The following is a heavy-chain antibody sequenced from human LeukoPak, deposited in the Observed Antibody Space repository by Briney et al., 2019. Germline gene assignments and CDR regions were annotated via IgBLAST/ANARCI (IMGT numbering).Heavy chain of an antibody. D-gene: IGHD3-16*01. CDR2: INPSGGST. CDR3: ARVGGYNWFDP. Sequence: ASVKVSCKASGYTFTSYYMHWERQAPGQGLEWMGIINPSGGSTSYAQKFQGRVTMTRDTSTSTVYMELSSLRFEDTAVYYCARVGGYNWFDPWGQGTLVTVSS. V-gene: IGHV1-46*01. J-gene: IGHJ5*02. CDR1: GYTFTSYY.